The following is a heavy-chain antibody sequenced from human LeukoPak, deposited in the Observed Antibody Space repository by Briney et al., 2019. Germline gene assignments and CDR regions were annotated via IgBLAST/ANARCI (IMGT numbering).Heavy chain of an antibody. D-gene: IGHD3-9*01. V-gene: IGHV1-8*02. CDR3: ARRRKVILTGSVDYYYGMDV. J-gene: IGHJ6*02. Sequence: GASVKVSCKASGYTFTSYGISWVRQAPGQGLEWMGWMNPNSGNTGYAQKFQGRVTMTRNTSISTAYMELSSLRSEDTAVYYCARRRKVILTGSVDYYYGMDVWGQGTTVTVSS. CDR1: GYTFTSYG. CDR2: MNPNSGNT.